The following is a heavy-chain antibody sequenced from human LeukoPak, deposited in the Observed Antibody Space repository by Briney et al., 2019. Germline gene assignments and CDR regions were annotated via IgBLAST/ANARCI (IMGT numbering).Heavy chain of an antibody. CDR3: VRDGLGYDY. Sequence: GGSLRLSCAASGFTFSTYEMNWVRQAPGKGLEWVSYINSGSDTIYYADSVKGRLTISRDNTKNSLFLHMNSLRAEDTAVYYCVRDGLGYDYWGQGTLVTVSS. J-gene: IGHJ4*02. V-gene: IGHV3-48*03. CDR1: GFTFSTYE. CDR2: INSGSDTI. D-gene: IGHD1-1*01.